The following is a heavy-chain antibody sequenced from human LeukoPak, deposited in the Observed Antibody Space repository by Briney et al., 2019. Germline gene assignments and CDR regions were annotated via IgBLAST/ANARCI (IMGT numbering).Heavy chain of an antibody. Sequence: PGGSLRLSCTASGFTFSSYSMNWVRQAPGKGLEWVSSISSSSSYIYYADSVKGRFTISRDNAKNSLYLQMNSLRAEDTAVYYCARDRAAAELAIPIYYYYYMDVWGKGTTVTVSS. CDR1: GFTFSSYS. D-gene: IGHD6-25*01. CDR2: ISSSSSYI. CDR3: ARDRAAAELAIPIYYYYYMDV. V-gene: IGHV3-21*01. J-gene: IGHJ6*03.